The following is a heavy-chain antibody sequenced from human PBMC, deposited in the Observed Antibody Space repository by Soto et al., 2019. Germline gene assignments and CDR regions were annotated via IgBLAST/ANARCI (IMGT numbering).Heavy chain of an antibody. D-gene: IGHD6-19*01. Sequence: ASVKVSCKASGYTFTSYGISWVRQAPGQGLEWMGWISAYNGNTNYAQKLQGRVTMTTDTSTSTAYMELRSLRSDDTAVYYCARVHRVAVAAQPRPFDYWGQGSLVPVS. J-gene: IGHJ4*02. CDR1: GYTFTSYG. CDR3: ARVHRVAVAAQPRPFDY. CDR2: ISAYNGNT. V-gene: IGHV1-18*04.